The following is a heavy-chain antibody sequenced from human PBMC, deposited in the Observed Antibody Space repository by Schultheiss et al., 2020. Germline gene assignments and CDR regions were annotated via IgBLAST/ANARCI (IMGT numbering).Heavy chain of an antibody. J-gene: IGHJ5*02. V-gene: IGHV3-21*01. Sequence: GESLKISCAASGFTFSSYSMNWVRQAPGKGLEWVSSISSSRSYIYYADSVKGRFTISRDNAKKSLYLQMNSLRAEDTAVYYCAPNWFDPWGQGTMVTVSA. CDR3: APNWFDP. CDR2: ISSSRSYI. CDR1: GFTFSSYS.